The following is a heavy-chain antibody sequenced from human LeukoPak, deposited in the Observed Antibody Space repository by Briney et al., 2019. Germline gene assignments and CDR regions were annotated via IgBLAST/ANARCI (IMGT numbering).Heavy chain of an antibody. Sequence: PGGSLRLSCVASGFTFSAYCMHWVRQGPEKGLEWVSRICPDGSFVNHADSVKGRFTTSRDNAKNTVFLQMNSLRVDDTAVYYCVRDLREADHWGLGTLVTVSS. CDR1: GFTFSAYC. J-gene: IGHJ4*02. D-gene: IGHD3-10*01. V-gene: IGHV3-74*01. CDR3: VRDLREADH. CDR2: ICPDGSFV.